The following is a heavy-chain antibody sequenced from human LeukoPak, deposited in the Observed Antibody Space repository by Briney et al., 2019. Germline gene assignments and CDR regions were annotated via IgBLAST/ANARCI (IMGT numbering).Heavy chain of an antibody. CDR3: AKLSVSSSWYVDY. V-gene: IGHV3-30*02. D-gene: IGHD6-13*01. CDR1: GFTFSGYG. Sequence: GGSLRLSCAASGFTFSGYGMRWVRQAPGKGLEWVAFIRYDGSNKYYADSVKGRFTISRDNSKNTLYLQMNSLRAEDTAVYYCAKLSVSSSWYVDYWGQGTLVTVSS. CDR2: IRYDGSNK. J-gene: IGHJ4*02.